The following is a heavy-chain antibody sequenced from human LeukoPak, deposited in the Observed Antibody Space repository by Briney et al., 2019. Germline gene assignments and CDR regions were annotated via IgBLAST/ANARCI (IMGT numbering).Heavy chain of an antibody. J-gene: IGHJ5*02. CDR2: ISAYNGNT. Sequence: ASVKVSCKASGYTFTSYGISWVQQAPGQGLEWMGWISAYNGNTNYAQKLQGRVTMTTDTSTSTAYMALRSLRSDDTAVYYCARDLGRITMVRGVLNNPDPLDPWGQGTLVTVSS. CDR3: ARDLGRITMVRGVLNNPDPLDP. CDR1: GYTFTSYG. V-gene: IGHV1-18*01. D-gene: IGHD3-10*01.